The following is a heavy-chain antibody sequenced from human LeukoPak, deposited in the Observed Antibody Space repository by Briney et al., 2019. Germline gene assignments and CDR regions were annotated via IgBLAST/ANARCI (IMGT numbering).Heavy chain of an antibody. CDR2: ISDSGGST. D-gene: IGHD4-17*01. J-gene: IGHJ3*02. Sequence: GGSLTLSCAASGFSFSTYSMNWVRQPPARGLEGVSAISDSGGSTYYADSVKGRFTISRDTSKNTLSLQMNSLSAEDTAVYYCAKGRGTYGDYTDDAFDIWGQGTMVTVSS. CDR3: AKGRGTYGDYTDDAFDI. V-gene: IGHV3-23*01. CDR1: GFSFSTYS.